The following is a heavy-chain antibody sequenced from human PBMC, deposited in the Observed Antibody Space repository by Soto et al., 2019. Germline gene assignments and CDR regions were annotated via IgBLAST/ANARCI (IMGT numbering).Heavy chain of an antibody. D-gene: IGHD3-10*01. Sequence: QVQLQESGPGLVKPSETLSLTCTVSGGSISSYYCSWIRQPPGKGLEWIGHIYYTGSTNYNPSLKSRVTMSVDTAKNRFSLRLSSVTTADTAVYFCARDYYGSGNYDHWGQGTLVTVSS. CDR1: GGSISSYY. CDR3: ARDYYGSGNYDH. V-gene: IGHV4-59*01. CDR2: IYYTGST. J-gene: IGHJ5*02.